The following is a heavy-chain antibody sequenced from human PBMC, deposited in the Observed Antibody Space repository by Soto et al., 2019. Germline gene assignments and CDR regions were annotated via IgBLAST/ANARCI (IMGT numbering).Heavy chain of an antibody. V-gene: IGHV4-4*07. D-gene: IGHD3-3*01. CDR3: ARGQRFSDWFDP. CDR2: IYSSGNT. CDR1: GGTISGYY. J-gene: IGHJ5*02. Sequence: QVHLQESGPGLVKPSETLSLTCSVSGGTISGYYWTWIRQPAGKGLEWIGRIYSSGNTKYNPSLQSRVTMSLDTSKTQFSLRLTSVTAADTAVYYCARGQRFSDWFDPWGQGTLVTVSS.